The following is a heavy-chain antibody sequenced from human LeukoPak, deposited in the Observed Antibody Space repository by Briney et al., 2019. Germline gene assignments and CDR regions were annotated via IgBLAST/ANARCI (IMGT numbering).Heavy chain of an antibody. CDR1: GFTFSSYA. Sequence: GGSLRLSCAASGFTFSSYAMSWVRQAPGKGLEWVSAISGSGGSTYYADPVKGRFTISRDNSKNTLYLQMNSLRAEDTAVYYCAKGSTYYDILTPNWFDPWGQGTLVTVSS. J-gene: IGHJ5*02. D-gene: IGHD3-9*01. CDR3: AKGSTYYDILTPNWFDP. V-gene: IGHV3-23*01. CDR2: ISGSGGST.